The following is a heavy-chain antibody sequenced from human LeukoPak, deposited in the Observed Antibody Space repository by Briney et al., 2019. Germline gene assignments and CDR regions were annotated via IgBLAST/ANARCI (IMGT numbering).Heavy chain of an antibody. CDR3: ARERYYGDYGLDY. Sequence: SETLSLTCAVYGGSFSGYYWSWIRQPPGKGLEWIGEINHSGSTNYNPSLKSRVTISVDTSKNQFSLKLSSVTAADTAVYYCARERYYGDYGLDYWGQGTLVTVSS. J-gene: IGHJ4*02. CDR1: GGSFSGYY. D-gene: IGHD4-17*01. CDR2: INHSGST. V-gene: IGHV4-34*01.